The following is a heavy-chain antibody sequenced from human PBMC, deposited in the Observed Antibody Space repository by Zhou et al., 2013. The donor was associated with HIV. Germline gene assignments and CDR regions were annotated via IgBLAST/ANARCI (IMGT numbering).Heavy chain of an antibody. Sequence: QVQLVQSGAEVRKPGSSVRVSCKASGGSVPTSEISWLRQAPGQGLEWMSGTVPILHTPNYAPKFQGRVTITTDESTSTAYMELSSLRSEDTAVYYCARDLGQGYFDYWGQGTLVTVSS. CDR3: ARDLGQGYFDY. V-gene: IGHV1-69*05. CDR2: TVPILHTP. J-gene: IGHJ4*02. D-gene: IGHD3-16*01. CDR1: GGSVPTSE.